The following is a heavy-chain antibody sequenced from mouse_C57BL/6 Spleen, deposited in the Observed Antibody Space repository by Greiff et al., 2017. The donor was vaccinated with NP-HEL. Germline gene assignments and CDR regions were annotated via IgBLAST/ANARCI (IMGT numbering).Heavy chain of an antibody. Sequence: EVQGVESGGGLVKPGGSLKLSCAASGFTFSSYAMSWVRQTPEKRLEWVATISDGGSYTYYPDNVKGRFTISRDNAKNNLYLQMSHLKSEDTAMYYCARGHGRLDYWGQGTSVTVSS. J-gene: IGHJ4*01. CDR3: ARGHGRLDY. D-gene: IGHD1-1*01. CDR2: ISDGGSYT. CDR1: GFTFSSYA. V-gene: IGHV5-4*01.